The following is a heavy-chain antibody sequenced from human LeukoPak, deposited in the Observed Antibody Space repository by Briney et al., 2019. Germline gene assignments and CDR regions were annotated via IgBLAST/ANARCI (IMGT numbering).Heavy chain of an antibody. CDR3: ARRGDGYNRFDY. D-gene: IGHD5-24*01. CDR1: GCSISSYY. J-gene: IGHJ4*02. Sequence: SETLSLTCTVSGCSISSYYWSWIRQPPGKGLEWIGYIYYRGSTNYNPSLKSRVTISVDTSKNQFSLNLSSVTAADTAVYYCARRGDGYNRFDYWGQGTLVTVSS. V-gene: IGHV4-59*08. CDR2: IYYRGST.